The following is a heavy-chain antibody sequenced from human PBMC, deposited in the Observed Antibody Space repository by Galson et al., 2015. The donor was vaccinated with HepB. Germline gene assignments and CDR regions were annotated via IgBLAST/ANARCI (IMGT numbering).Heavy chain of an antibody. J-gene: IGHJ6*02. CDR2: ISAYNGNT. V-gene: IGHV1-18*01. Sequence: SVKVSCKASGYTFTSYGISWVRQAPGQGLEWMGWISAYNGNTNYAQKLQGRVTMTTDTSTSTAYMELRSLRSDDTAVYYCARDSSSGWYYYSVSYYYYGMDVWGQGTTVTVSS. D-gene: IGHD6-19*01. CDR3: ARDSSSGWYYYSVSYYYYGMDV. CDR1: GYTFTSYG.